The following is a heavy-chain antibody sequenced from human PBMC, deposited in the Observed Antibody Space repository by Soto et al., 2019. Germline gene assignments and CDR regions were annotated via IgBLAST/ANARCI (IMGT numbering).Heavy chain of an antibody. J-gene: IGHJ6*02. Sequence: SETLSLTCTVSGGSISSSSYYWGWIRQPPGKGPEWIGSIYYSGSTYYNPSLKSRVTISVDTSKNQFSLKLSSVTAADTAVYYCATEPKKIDSSDGYGMDVWGQGTTVTVSS. CDR1: GGSISSSSYY. V-gene: IGHV4-39*02. CDR3: ATEPKKIDSSDGYGMDV. D-gene: IGHD3-22*01. CDR2: IYYSGST.